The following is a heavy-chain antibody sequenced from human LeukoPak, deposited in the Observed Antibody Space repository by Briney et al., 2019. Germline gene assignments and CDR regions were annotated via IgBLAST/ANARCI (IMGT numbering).Heavy chain of an antibody. CDR1: GGSISSYY. J-gene: IGHJ6*03. V-gene: IGHV4-4*07. Sequence: PSETLSLTCTVSGGSISSYYWSWIRQPAGKGLEWIGRIYTSGSTNYNPSLKSRVTMSADTSKNQFSLKLSSVTAADTAVYYCAGIGDTAMVTGSGIRYYYYYMDVWGKGSTVTVSS. CDR2: IYTSGST. CDR3: AGIGDTAMVTGSGIRYYYYYMDV. D-gene: IGHD5-18*01.